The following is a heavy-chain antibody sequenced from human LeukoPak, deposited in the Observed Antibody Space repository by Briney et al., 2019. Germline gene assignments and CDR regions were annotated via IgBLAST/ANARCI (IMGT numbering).Heavy chain of an antibody. Sequence: GGSLRLSCAASGFTFSSYAMHWVRQAPGKGLEWVAVISYDGSNKYYADSVKGRFTISRDNSKNTLYLQKNNLRAEDTAVYYCMCGMTTVTTDYYGMDVWGQGTTVTVSS. CDR1: GFTFSSYA. V-gene: IGHV3-30-3*01. D-gene: IGHD4-17*01. CDR2: ISYDGSNK. CDR3: MCGMTTVTTDYYGMDV. J-gene: IGHJ6*02.